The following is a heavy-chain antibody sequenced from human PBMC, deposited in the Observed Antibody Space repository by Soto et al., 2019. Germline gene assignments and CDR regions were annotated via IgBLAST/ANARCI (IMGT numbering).Heavy chain of an antibody. J-gene: IGHJ4*02. CDR3: ARPQTPYELDYFDY. CDR1: GFTFSDYY. D-gene: IGHD3-3*01. V-gene: IGHV3-11*01. Sequence: GGSLRLSCAASGFTFSDYYMSWIRQAPGKGLEWVSYISSSGSTIYYADSVKGRFTISRDNAKNSLYLQMNSLRAEDTAVYYCARPQTPYELDYFDYWGQGTLVTVSS. CDR2: ISSSGSTI.